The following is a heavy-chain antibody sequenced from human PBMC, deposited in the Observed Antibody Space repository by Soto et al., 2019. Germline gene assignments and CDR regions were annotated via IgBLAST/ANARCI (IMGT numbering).Heavy chain of an antibody. V-gene: IGHV3-74*03. CDR1: GFTFSSYW. J-gene: IGHJ5*02. CDR2: IKPDGSRT. CDR3: ARDNNWSYDP. D-gene: IGHD1-1*01. Sequence: SGGSLRLSCAASGFTFSSYWMHWVRQAPGEGLVWVSYIKPDGSRTKAADSVKGRFTISRDNARNTLYLRMNSRRAEDTAVYYCARDNNWSYDPWGRGTLVTVSS.